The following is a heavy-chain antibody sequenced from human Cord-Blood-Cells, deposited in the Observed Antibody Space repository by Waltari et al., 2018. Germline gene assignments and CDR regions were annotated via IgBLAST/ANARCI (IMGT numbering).Heavy chain of an antibody. CDR2: ISAYNGNT. CDR3: ARDGNWGGWGSPEDY. D-gene: IGHD7-27*01. J-gene: IGHJ4*02. V-gene: IGHV1-18*01. CDR1: GYPFPSYG. Sequence: QVQLVQSGAEVKKPGASVTVSCKASGYPFPSYGISWLRPATGQGREWMGWISAYNGNTNYAQKLQGRVTMTTDTSTSTAYMELRSLRSDDTAVYYCARDGNWGGWGSPEDYWGQGTLVTVSS.